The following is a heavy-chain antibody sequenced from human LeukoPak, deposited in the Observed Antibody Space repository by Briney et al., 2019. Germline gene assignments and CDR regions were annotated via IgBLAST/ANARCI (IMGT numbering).Heavy chain of an antibody. J-gene: IGHJ6*02. Sequence: PSETLSLTCTVSGGSISSYYWSWIRQPPGKGLEWIGYIYYSGSTNYNPSLKSRVTISVDTSKNQFSLKLSSVTAADTAVYYCARDYYGSESYGHYYYGMDVWGQGTTVTVSS. CDR3: ARDYYGSESYGHYYYGMDV. CDR2: IYYSGST. D-gene: IGHD3-10*01. CDR1: GGSISSYY. V-gene: IGHV4-59*01.